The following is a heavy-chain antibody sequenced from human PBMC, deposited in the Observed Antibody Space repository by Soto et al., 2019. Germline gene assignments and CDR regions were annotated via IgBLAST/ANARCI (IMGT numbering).Heavy chain of an antibody. V-gene: IGHV1-69*12. CDR3: ARDRTTTVTTFYYYYGMDV. Sequence: QVQLVQSGAEVKKPGSSVKVSCKASGGTFSSYAISWVRQAPGQGLEWMGGIIPIFGTANYAQKFQCRVTITADESTSTAYMELSSLRSEDTAVYYCARDRTTTVTTFYYYYGMDVWGQGTTVTVSS. D-gene: IGHD4-4*01. CDR1: GGTFSSYA. J-gene: IGHJ6*02. CDR2: IIPIFGTA.